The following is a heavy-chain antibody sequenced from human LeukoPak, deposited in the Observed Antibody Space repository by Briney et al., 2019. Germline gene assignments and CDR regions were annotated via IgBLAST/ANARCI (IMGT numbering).Heavy chain of an antibody. Sequence: GGSLSLSCAASGFSFSDYERNWVRQPPGKGLEWVSYISSSGRTTFYPDSVKGRFTISRDNAKNSLFLLMNSLRAEDTAVYYCARRLPSSTTDVWGQGTTVTVSS. J-gene: IGHJ6*02. CDR2: ISSSGRTT. V-gene: IGHV3-48*03. D-gene: IGHD5-18*01. CDR3: ARRLPSSTTDV. CDR1: GFSFSDYE.